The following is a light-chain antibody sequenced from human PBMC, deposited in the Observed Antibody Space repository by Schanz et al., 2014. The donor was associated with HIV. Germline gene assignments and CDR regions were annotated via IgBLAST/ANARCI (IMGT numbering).Light chain of an antibody. CDR3: SSYAGLNRAV. CDR2: DAS. CDR1: SSDIGNYNY. Sequence: QSALTQPPSASGSPGQSVTISCAGTSSDIGNYNYVSWYQHHPGRAPKLLIYDASKRPSGVPDRFSGSKSGNTASLTVSGLQAEDEADYYCSSYAGLNRAVFGGCTQLTVL. V-gene: IGLV2-8*01. J-gene: IGLJ7*01.